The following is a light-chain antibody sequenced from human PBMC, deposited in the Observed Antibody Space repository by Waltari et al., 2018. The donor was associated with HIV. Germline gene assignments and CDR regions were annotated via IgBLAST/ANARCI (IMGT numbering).Light chain of an antibody. CDR1: SSNVGRNN. CDR3: AARDDSLHGVV. CDR2: FNN. Sequence: QSVLTQPPSASGTPGQRVTISCSGGSSNVGRNNVHWYQQPPGEDPKLLIYFNNPPPSGVPDRCSGSKSGTSASLAISVRQSEDEADYYCAARDDSLHGVVFGGGTKVTVL. J-gene: IGLJ3*02. V-gene: IGLV1-44*01.